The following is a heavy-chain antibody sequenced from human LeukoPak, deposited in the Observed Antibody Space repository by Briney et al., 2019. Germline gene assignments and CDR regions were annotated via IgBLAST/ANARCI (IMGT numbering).Heavy chain of an antibody. D-gene: IGHD1-1*01. Sequence: GGSLRLSCAAPGITFSNYNVIWVPQAPGKGLEWISSITSSSSYTFYADSVKGRFTISRDNAKNSLYLQMNSLRVEDTAVYYCARDPYNGAYSEGYYYYFMDVWGKGTTVTVSS. CDR1: GITFSNYN. V-gene: IGHV3-21*01. J-gene: IGHJ6*03. CDR2: ITSSSSYT. CDR3: ARDPYNGAYSEGYYYYFMDV.